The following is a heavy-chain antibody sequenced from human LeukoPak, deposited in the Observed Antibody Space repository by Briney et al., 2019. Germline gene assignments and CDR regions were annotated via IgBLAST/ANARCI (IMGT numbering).Heavy chain of an antibody. V-gene: IGHV3-23*01. Sequence: PGGSLRLSCAASGFTFSSYAMSWVRQAPGKGLEWVSAISGSGGSTYYADSVKGRFTISRDNSKNTLYLQMNSLRAEDTAVYYRAKDLPGGQYDFWSGHWDYWGQGTLVTVSS. CDR2: ISGSGGST. D-gene: IGHD3-3*01. J-gene: IGHJ4*02. CDR1: GFTFSSYA. CDR3: AKDLPGGQYDFWSGHWDY.